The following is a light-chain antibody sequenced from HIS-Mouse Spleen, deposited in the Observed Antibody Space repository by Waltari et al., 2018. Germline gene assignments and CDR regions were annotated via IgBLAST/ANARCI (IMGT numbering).Light chain of an antibody. CDR3: QVWDSSSDHPV. J-gene: IGLJ3*02. V-gene: IGLV3-21*02. CDR2: DDS. Sequence: SYVLTQPPSVSVAPGQTARITCGGNNIGSKSVHWYQQKPGQAPVLVVYDDSARPSGVPERLSGSNSGNTATLTISRVEAGDEADYYCQVWDSSSDHPVFGGGTKLTVL. CDR1: NIGSKS.